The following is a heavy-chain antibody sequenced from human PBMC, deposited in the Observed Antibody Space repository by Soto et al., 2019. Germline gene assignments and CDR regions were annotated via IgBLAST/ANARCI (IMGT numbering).Heavy chain of an antibody. V-gene: IGHV4-59*03. Sequence: SETLSLTCTVSGASLNSDYWSWIRQSPGKGLEWIGYIYHMGGTDYNPSLKSRVTISIDKSKNQFSLNLRSVTAADTAVFFCARFTYKSGFNWFDPWGQGTQVTVSS. J-gene: IGHJ5*02. D-gene: IGHD5-12*01. CDR1: GASLNSDY. CDR2: IYHMGGT. CDR3: ARFTYKSGFNWFDP.